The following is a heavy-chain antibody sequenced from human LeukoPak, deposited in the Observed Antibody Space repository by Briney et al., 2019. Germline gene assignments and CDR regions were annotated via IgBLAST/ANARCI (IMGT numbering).Heavy chain of an antibody. Sequence: SETLSLTCTVSGGSISSHYWSWIRKPPGKGLEWIGYIYYSGSTNYNPSLKSRVTISVDTSKNQFSLKLSSVTAADTAVYYCARGLYYYYYFMDVWGKGTTVTVSS. CDR3: ARGLYYYYYFMDV. V-gene: IGHV4-59*11. CDR2: IYYSGST. CDR1: GGSISSHY. J-gene: IGHJ6*03. D-gene: IGHD3-16*01.